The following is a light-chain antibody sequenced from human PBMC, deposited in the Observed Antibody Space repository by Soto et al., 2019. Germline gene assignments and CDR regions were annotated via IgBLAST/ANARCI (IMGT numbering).Light chain of an antibody. V-gene: IGKV3-20*01. Sequence: ESVLTQSPGTLSLSPGERATLSCRASQSVSSSYLAWYQQKPGQAPRLLIYGASSRPTGIPDRFSGSGSGTDFTLTLSRLEPEDFAVYYCQEYGSSTWTFGQGTKVEIK. CDR1: QSVSSSY. J-gene: IGKJ1*01. CDR2: GAS. CDR3: QEYGSSTWT.